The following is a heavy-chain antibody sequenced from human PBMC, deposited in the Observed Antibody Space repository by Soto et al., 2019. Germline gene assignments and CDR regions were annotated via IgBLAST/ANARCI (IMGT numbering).Heavy chain of an antibody. CDR2: IIPIFGTA. D-gene: IGHD3-22*01. V-gene: IGHV1-69*01. Sequence: QVQLVQSGAEVKKPGSSVKVSCKASGGTFSSYAISWVRQAPGQGLEWMGGIIPIFGTANYAQKFQGRVTITADESTSTAYMELSSLRSEDTAVYYCARVSPYSSGQMSHYYYYYGMDVWGQGTTVTVSS. CDR3: ARVSPYSSGQMSHYYYYYGMDV. J-gene: IGHJ6*02. CDR1: GGTFSSYA.